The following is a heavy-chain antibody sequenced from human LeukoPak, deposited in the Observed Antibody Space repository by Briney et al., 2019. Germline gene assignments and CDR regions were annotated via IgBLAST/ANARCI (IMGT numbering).Heavy chain of an antibody. J-gene: IGHJ4*02. CDR1: GFTFSSYE. CDR2: ISGSGGST. CDR3: AKDSTPTMIVVVITPLFFDY. V-gene: IGHV3-23*01. Sequence: GGSLRLSCAASGFTFSSYEMNWVRQAPGKGLEWVSAISGSGGSTYYADSVKGRFTISRDNSKNTLYLQMNSLRAEDTAVYYCAKDSTPTMIVVVITPLFFDYWGQGTLVTVSS. D-gene: IGHD3-22*01.